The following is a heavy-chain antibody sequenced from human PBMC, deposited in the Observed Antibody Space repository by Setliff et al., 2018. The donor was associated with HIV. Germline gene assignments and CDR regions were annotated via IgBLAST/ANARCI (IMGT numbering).Heavy chain of an antibody. CDR3: TTYSGYTDGPVEKYFDY. Sequence: GSLRLSCAASGFTFGDYGMNWVRQTPGKGLEWVGFIRSKDFGGTTEYAASVKGRFTISRDDSRNTLYLQMNSLKPEDTAVYYCTTYSGYTDGPVEKYFDYWGQGTLVTVSS. D-gene: IGHD5-12*01. CDR1: GFTFGDYG. V-gene: IGHV3-49*04. J-gene: IGHJ4*02. CDR2: IRSKDFGGTT.